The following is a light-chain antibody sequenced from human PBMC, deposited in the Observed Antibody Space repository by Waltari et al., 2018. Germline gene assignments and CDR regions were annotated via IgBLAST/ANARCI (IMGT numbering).Light chain of an antibody. V-gene: IGLV2-23*02. CDR1: SSDVGRYVL. J-gene: IGLJ2*01. CDR2: EVN. CDR3: CSYAGSSVFKVL. Sequence: QSALTQPASVSGSPGQSITISCTGTSSDVGRYVLVSWYQQHPGKAPKLMIYEVNKRPSGVSDRFSCSKSGSTAFLTISGLQAEDEAHYYCCSYAGSSVFKVLFGGGTKLTVL.